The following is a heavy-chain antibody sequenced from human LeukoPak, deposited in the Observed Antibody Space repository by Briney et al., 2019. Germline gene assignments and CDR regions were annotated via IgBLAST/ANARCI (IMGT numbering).Heavy chain of an antibody. CDR3: ARTWASSRFGDLSLDY. J-gene: IGHJ4*02. V-gene: IGHV4-31*03. CDR1: DDSISSDGYY. CDR2: IYYSGST. Sequence: PSQTLSLTCTVSDDSISSDGYYWSWIRQHPGKGLEWIGYIYYSGSTYYNPSLKSRVTISVDTSKNQFSLRLSSVTAADTAVYFCARTWASSRFGDLSLDYWGQGTLVTVSS. D-gene: IGHD3-10*01.